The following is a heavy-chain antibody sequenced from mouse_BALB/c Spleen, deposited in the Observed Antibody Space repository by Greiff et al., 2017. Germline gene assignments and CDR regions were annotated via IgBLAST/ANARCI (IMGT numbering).Heavy chain of an antibody. CDR1: GFNIKDYY. CDR2: IDPENGDT. CDR3: NAYPITTAKSMDY. D-gene: IGHD1-2*01. V-gene: IGHV14-4*02. J-gene: IGHJ4*01. Sequence: VQLQQSGAELVRSGASVKLSCTASGFNIKDYYMHWVKQRPEQGLEWIGWIDPENGDTEYAPKFQGKATMTADTSSNTAYLQLSSLTSEDTAVYYCNAYPITTAKSMDYWGQGTSVTVSS.